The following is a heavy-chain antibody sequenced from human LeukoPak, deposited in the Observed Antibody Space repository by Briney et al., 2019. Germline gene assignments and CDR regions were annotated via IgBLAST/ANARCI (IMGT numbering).Heavy chain of an antibody. CDR2: IYYSGNT. D-gene: IGHD3-22*01. CDR3: AREPWDSIGYYGVDY. J-gene: IGHJ4*02. CDR1: GVYISSGGYY. Sequence: PSETLSLTCTVSGVYISSGGYYWSWIRQHPGKGLEWIGNIYYSGNTFYNPSLKSRVSISVDTSNNQFSLRLSSVTAADTAVYYCAREPWDSIGYYGVDYGGQGTLAPVS. V-gene: IGHV4-31*03.